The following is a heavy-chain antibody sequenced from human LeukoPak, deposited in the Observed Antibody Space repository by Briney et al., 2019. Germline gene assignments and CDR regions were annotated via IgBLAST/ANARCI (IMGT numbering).Heavy chain of an antibody. J-gene: IGHJ4*02. V-gene: IGHV3-9*01. CDR1: GFTFDDYA. Sequence: GGSLRLSCAASGFTFDDYAMNWVGQAPGKGLKWLTGISWNSGSIGYADSVKGRFTISRDNAKNSLSLQMNSLRAEDTAVYYCARCRCSSTSCFFDYWGQGTLVTVSS. D-gene: IGHD2-2*01. CDR3: ARCRCSSTSCFFDY. CDR2: ISWNSGSI.